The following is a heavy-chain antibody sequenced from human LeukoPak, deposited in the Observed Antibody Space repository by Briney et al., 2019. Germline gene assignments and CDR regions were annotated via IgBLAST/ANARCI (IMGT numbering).Heavy chain of an antibody. CDR2: ISSSGSTI. V-gene: IGHV3-11*04. CDR3: ARDFNDFWSGYYRGGNYYFDY. CDR1: GFTFSDYY. Sequence: GGSLRLSCAASGFTFSDYYMSWIRQAPGKGLEWVSYISSSGSTIYYADSVKGRFTISRDNAKNSLYLQMNSLRAEDTAVYYCARDFNDFWSGYYRGGNYYFDYWGQGTLVTVSS. D-gene: IGHD3-3*01. J-gene: IGHJ4*02.